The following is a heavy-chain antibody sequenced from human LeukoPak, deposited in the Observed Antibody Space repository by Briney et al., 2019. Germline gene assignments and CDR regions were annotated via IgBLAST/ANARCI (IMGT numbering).Heavy chain of an antibody. Sequence: SETLSLTCTVSGGSISSYYWSWIQQPPGKGLEWIGYIYYSGSTNYNPSLKSRVTISVDTSKNQFSLKLSSVTAADTAVYYCASIAVAGRADYFDYWGQGTLVTVSS. CDR1: GGSISSYY. CDR3: ASIAVAGRADYFDY. J-gene: IGHJ4*02. V-gene: IGHV4-59*01. CDR2: IYYSGST. D-gene: IGHD6-19*01.